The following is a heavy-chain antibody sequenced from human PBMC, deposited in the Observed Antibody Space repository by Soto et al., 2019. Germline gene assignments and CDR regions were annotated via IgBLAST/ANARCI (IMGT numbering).Heavy chain of an antibody. CDR3: ASGPTLAARLGWNYFDP. J-gene: IGHJ5*02. CDR1: GLNVNINY. Sequence: EVQLVESGGTVIQPGESLRLSCATSGLNVNINYVTWVRQAPGKGLEWLSIIHGGGNKFYSDSVKGPFTISRDPSNNTVYLQMSSLTVDDTAVYYCASGPTLAARLGWNYFDPWGQGTLVTVSS. D-gene: IGHD6-6*01. CDR2: IHGGGNK. V-gene: IGHV3-53*01.